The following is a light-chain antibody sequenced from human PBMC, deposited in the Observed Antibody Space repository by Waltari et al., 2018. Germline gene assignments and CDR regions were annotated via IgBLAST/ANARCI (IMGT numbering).Light chain of an antibody. V-gene: IGLV3-21*02. J-gene: IGLJ2*01. CDR3: QVWDSTSDHVV. Sequence: SYVLTQPPSVSVAPGETARITCGGNNIGSKSVHWYQQKPGQAPVLVGYDDTDRPSGIPERFAGSHSGNTATLTISRVEAGDEADYYCQVWDSTSDHVVFGGGTKLTVL. CDR1: NIGSKS. CDR2: DDT.